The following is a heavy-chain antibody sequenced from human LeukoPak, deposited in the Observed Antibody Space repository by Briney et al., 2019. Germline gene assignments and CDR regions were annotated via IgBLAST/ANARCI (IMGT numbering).Heavy chain of an antibody. Sequence: PGGSLRLSCAASGFTFSSYSMNWVRQAPGKGLEWVSSISSSSSYIYYADSVKGRFTISRDNSKNTLYLQMNSLRAEDTAVYYCARDYGSGGGGYFQHWGQGTLVTVSS. D-gene: IGHD3-10*01. CDR2: ISSSSSYI. CDR1: GFTFSSYS. V-gene: IGHV3-21*04. CDR3: ARDYGSGGGGYFQH. J-gene: IGHJ1*01.